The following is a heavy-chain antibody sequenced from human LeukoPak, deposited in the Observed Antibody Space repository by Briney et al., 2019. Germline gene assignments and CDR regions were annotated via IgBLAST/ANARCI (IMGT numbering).Heavy chain of an antibody. CDR3: ARARTTVVTPGYNWFDP. J-gene: IGHJ5*02. V-gene: IGHV4-31*03. D-gene: IGHD4-23*01. CDR1: GGSISSGGYY. CDR2: IYYSGST. Sequence: SETLSLTCTVSGGSISSGGYYWSWIRQHPGKGLEWIGYIYYSGSTYYNPSLKSRVTISVDTSKNQFSLKLSSVTAADTAVYYCARARTTVVTPGYNWFDPWGQGTLVTVSS.